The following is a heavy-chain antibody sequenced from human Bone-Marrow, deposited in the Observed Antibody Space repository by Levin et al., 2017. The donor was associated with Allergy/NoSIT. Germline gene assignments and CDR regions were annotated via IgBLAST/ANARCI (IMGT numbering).Heavy chain of an antibody. V-gene: IGHV3-7*01. CDR2: IKQDGSEK. D-gene: IGHD3-10*01. CDR1: GFTFSSYW. J-gene: IGHJ3*02. CDR3: ASLGGEDHMVRGEGAIDAFDS. Sequence: GGSLRLSCAASGFTFSSYWMSWVRQAPGKGLEWVANIKQDGSEKYYVDSVKGRFTISRDNAKNSLYLQMNSLRAEDTAVYYCASLGGEDHMVRGEGAIDAFDSWGQGTMVTVSS.